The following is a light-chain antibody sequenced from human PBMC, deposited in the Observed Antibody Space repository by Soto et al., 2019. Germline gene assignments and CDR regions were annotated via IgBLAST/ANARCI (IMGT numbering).Light chain of an antibody. CDR1: SSNIGTNS. V-gene: IGLV1-40*01. J-gene: IGLJ1*01. Sequence: QSVLTQPPSASGTPGQRVTISCSGSSSNIGTNSVNWYQQLPETAPKLLIYGNGNRPSGVPDRFSGSKSGTSASLAITGLQADDEADYYCQSYDNSLSGSEVFGTGTKLTVL. CDR3: QSYDNSLSGSEV. CDR2: GNG.